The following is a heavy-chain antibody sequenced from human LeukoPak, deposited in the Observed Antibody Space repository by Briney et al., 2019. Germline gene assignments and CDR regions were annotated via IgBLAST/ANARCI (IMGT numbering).Heavy chain of an antibody. D-gene: IGHD3-16*01. Sequence: GRSLRLSCAASGFTFSSYTIHWVRQPPGKGLEWVAVISFDGSNKYYADSVKGRFTISRDNSKNTLYLQMNSLRAEDTAVYYCAREELGSSLGFDPWGQGTLVTVSS. J-gene: IGHJ5*02. CDR2: ISFDGSNK. V-gene: IGHV3-30-3*01. CDR3: AREELGSSLGFDP. CDR1: GFTFSSYT.